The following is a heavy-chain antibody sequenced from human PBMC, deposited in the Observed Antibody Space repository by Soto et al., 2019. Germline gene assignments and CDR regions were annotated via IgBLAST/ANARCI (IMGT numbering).Heavy chain of an antibody. CDR1: GVSIGSYY. D-gene: IGHD4-4*01. V-gene: IGHV4-59*01. CDR3: ARGMTTITDLDY. Sequence: SETLSLTCTVSGVSIGSYYWSWIRQPPGKGLEWIGYVYYSGSTTYNPSLKSRVTISVDTSKNQFSLNLKYVTAADTAVYYCARGMTTITDLDYWGQGALVTVSS. CDR2: VYYSGST. J-gene: IGHJ4*02.